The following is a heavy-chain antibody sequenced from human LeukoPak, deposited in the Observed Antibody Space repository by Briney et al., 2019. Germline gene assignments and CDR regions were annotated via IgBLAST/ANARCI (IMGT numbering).Heavy chain of an antibody. CDR2: INSDGSST. CDR1: ASTFSSDC. CDR3: VRASGTDSGGYVQIDH. V-gene: IGHV3-74*01. D-gene: IGHD3-22*01. Sequence: QPAGSLRLSCAASASTFSSDCMHWVRQAPGKGLLWVSRINSDGSSTNYADSVKGRFTTSRDNAKNMLYLQMNRLRAEDTAVYYCVRASGTDSGGYVQIDHWGQGTLVTVSS. J-gene: IGHJ4*02.